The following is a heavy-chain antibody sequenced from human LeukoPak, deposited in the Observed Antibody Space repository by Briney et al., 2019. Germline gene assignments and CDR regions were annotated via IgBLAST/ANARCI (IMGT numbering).Heavy chain of an antibody. CDR3: ARDTAGITIFHPSFDY. D-gene: IGHD3-9*01. CDR2: INPDSGVT. CDR1: GYTFTGYY. V-gene: IGHV1-2*02. J-gene: IGHJ4*02. Sequence: ASVKVSCKASGYTFTGYYINWVRQAPGQGPEWMGWINPDSGVTTYAQKFQGRLTMTRDTSIDTVFMGLSRLRSDDTAVYYCARDTAGITIFHPSFDYWGQGTLVTVSS.